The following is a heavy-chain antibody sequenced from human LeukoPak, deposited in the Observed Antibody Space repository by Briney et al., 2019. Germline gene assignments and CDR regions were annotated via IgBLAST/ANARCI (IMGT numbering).Heavy chain of an antibody. CDR2: IYPGDSDT. CDR1: GYSFTTYW. Sequence: GESLNIPCTASGYSFTTYWIGWVRQMPAKGLEWMGIIYPGDSDTRYSPSFQGQVTISADKSISTAYLQWSSLKASDTAIYHCARWVTADRGKKDAFDIWGQGTMVTVSS. D-gene: IGHD2-21*02. CDR3: ARWVTADRGKKDAFDI. J-gene: IGHJ3*02. V-gene: IGHV5-51*01.